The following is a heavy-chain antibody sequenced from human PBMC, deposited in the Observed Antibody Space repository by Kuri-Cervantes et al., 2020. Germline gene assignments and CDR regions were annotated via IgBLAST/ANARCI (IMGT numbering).Heavy chain of an antibody. CDR3: ARLAMRWYGPAYYYYYGMDV. J-gene: IGHJ6*02. CDR2: MNPNSGNT. Sequence: ASVKVSCKASGYTFTSYDINWVRQATGQGLEWMGWMNPNSGNTGYAQKFQGRVTMTRNTPISTAYMELSSLRSEDTAVYYCARLAMRWYGPAYYYYYGMDVWGQGTTVTVSS. V-gene: IGHV1-8*01. CDR1: GYTFTSYD. D-gene: IGHD5-24*01.